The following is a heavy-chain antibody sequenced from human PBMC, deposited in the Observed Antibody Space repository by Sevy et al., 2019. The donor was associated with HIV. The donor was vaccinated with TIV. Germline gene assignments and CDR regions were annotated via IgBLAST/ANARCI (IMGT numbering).Heavy chain of an antibody. J-gene: IGHJ6*02. D-gene: IGHD3-3*01. CDR2: ISSSSSYI. Sequence: GGSVRLSCAASGFTFSSYSMNWVRQAPGKGLEWVSSISSSSSYIYYADSVKGRFTISRDNAKNSLYLQMNSLRAEDTAVYYCARGAVGIEGIRFLEWLSADYYYYGMDVWGQGTTVTVSS. CDR3: ARGAVGIEGIRFLEWLSADYYYYGMDV. V-gene: IGHV3-21*01. CDR1: GFTFSSYS.